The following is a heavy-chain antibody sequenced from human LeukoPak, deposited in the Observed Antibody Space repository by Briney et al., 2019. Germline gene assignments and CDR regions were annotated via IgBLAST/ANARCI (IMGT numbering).Heavy chain of an antibody. J-gene: IGHJ5*02. V-gene: IGHV4-59*01. D-gene: IGHD3-3*01. CDR2: IYYSGST. Sequence: SETLSLTCTVSGGSISSYYWSWIRQPPGKGLEWIGYIYYSGSTNYNPSLKSRVTISVDTSKNQFSLKLSSVTAADTAVYYCARGVDDFWSGYSHDWFDPWGQGTLVTVSS. CDR3: ARGVDDFWSGYSHDWFDP. CDR1: GGSISSYY.